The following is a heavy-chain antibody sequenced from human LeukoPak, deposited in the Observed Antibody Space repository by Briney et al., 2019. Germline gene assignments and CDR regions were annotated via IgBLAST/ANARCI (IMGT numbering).Heavy chain of an antibody. CDR2: IYTSGST. CDR3: ARGRPSYYDSSRDAFDI. Sequence: SETLSLTCTVSGGSISSYYWSWIRQPAGKGLEWIGRIYTSGSTNYNPSLKSRVTMSVDTSKNQFSLKLSSVTAADTAVYYCARGRPSYYDSSRDAFDIWGQGTMVTVSP. CDR1: GGSISSYY. D-gene: IGHD3-22*01. V-gene: IGHV4-4*07. J-gene: IGHJ3*02.